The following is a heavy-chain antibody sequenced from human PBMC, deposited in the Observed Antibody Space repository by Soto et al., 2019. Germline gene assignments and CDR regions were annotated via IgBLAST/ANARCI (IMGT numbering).Heavy chain of an antibody. J-gene: IGHJ4*02. D-gene: IGHD2-15*01. CDR2: ISYGGTT. CDR3: SRGILV. CDR1: GGSMNSGGYC. V-gene: IGHV4-31*03. Sequence: QVQLQESGPGLVKPSQTLSLTCTVSGGSMNSGGYCWNWIRQHPGEGLEWIGCISYGGTTSYNPSLNRRLTISVDTSKNQFSLMLNSVTAADTAVYYCSRGILVWGQGTLITVSS.